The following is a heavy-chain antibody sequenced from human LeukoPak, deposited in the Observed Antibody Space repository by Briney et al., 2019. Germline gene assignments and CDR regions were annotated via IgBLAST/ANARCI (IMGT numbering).Heavy chain of an antibody. V-gene: IGHV3-23*01. D-gene: IGHD6-25*01. CDR1: GFTFSSYD. J-gene: IGHJ4*02. CDR2: ISGSGGAT. Sequence: PGGSLRLSCAVSGFTFSSYDMSWVRQAPGKGLEWVSAISGSGGATHYADSVKGRFTISRDNSKNTLYLQMNNLRAEDTAVYYCAKDPSGPAWYFDYWGQGTLVTVSS. CDR3: AKDPSGPAWYFDY.